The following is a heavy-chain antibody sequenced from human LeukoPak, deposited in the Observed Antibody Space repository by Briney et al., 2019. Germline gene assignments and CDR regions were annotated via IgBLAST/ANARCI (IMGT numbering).Heavy chain of an antibody. V-gene: IGHV3-21*01. J-gene: IGHJ2*01. Sequence: GRSLRLSCEASVFTFSIYSMNWVRQAPAKGLEWVSSISSRSTYIKYADSVKGRFTISRDNAKKTLSLQQHSLRADDTAVYYCARDYGQEYGETNKDWYFYLWGRGTLVPVSS. CDR2: ISSRSTYI. CDR3: ARDYGQEYGETNKDWYFYL. CDR1: VFTFSIYS. D-gene: IGHD4-17*01.